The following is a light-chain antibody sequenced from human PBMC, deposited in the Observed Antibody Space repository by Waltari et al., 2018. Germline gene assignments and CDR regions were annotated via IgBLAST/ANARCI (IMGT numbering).Light chain of an antibody. Sequence: QSALTQPASVSGSPGQSITISCTGTSSDVGGYNYASWYQHHPGKAPKLMIYEVSNRPAALSIRFSASSSGATASPTIFALQAEDEAHYYCSSYTRSISWVFGGGTKLTVL. V-gene: IGLV2-14*01. CDR3: SSYTRSISWV. CDR1: SSDVGGYNY. CDR2: EVS. J-gene: IGLJ3*02.